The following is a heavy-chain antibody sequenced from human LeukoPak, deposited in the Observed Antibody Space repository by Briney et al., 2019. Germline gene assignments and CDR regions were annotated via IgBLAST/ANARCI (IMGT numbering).Heavy chain of an antibody. CDR1: GYTFTGYY. J-gene: IGHJ4*02. D-gene: IGHD2-2*01. CDR3: ARVGVKVVPAQRRSGLAY. V-gene: IGHV1-2*02. CDR2: INPNSGGT. Sequence: GASVKVSCKASGYTFTGYYMHWVRQAPGQGLERMGWINPNSGGTNYAQKFQGRVTMTRDTSISTAYMELSRLRSDDTAVYYCARVGVKVVPAQRRSGLAYWGQGTLVTVSS.